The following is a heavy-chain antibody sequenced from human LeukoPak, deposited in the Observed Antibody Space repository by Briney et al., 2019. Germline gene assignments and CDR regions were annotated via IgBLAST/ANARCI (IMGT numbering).Heavy chain of an antibody. D-gene: IGHD5-24*01. CDR1: GFTVSSNY. J-gene: IGHJ4*02. CDR3: ARGERWLLPPTDY. V-gene: IGHV3-11*04. Sequence: GGSLRLSCAASGFTVSSNYMSWVRQAPGRGLEWVSYTSSSGSTKYYADSVKGRFTISRDNARNSLYLQMNSLRADDTAVYYCARGERWLLPPTDYWGQGTLVTVSS. CDR2: TSSSGSTK.